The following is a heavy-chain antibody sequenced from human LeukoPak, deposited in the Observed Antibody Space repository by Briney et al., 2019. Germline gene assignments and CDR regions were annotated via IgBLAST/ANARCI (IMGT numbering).Heavy chain of an antibody. D-gene: IGHD1-1*01. V-gene: IGHV4-34*01. J-gene: IGHJ4*03. Sequence: SETLSLTCAVYGGSFSAYYWSWIRQSPGKGLEWIAEINHRGDTNYNPSAKSRVSISVDTSKNQFSLKVTSLTSADTAVYYCVRGPTISETGYFDYWGQGTLVTVSS. CDR2: INHRGDT. CDR1: GGSFSAYY. CDR3: VRGPTISETGYFDY.